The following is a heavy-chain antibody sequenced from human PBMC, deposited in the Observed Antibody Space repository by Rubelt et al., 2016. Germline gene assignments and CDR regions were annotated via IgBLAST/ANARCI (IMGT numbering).Heavy chain of an antibody. J-gene: IGHJ4*02. CDR1: GLSFMKYA. V-gene: IGHV3-30*04. CDR3: AREGFVAENY. D-gene: IGHD2-15*01. Sequence: VQLVESGGGLVQTGGSLRLSCAASGLSFMKYAMGWVRQAPGKGLEWVAVVSSDGNNKYYADSVKGRFHISRDSAKNPLYLQMNSTKAQDTAVYYCAREGFVAENYWGQGTLVTVSA. CDR2: VSSDGNNK.